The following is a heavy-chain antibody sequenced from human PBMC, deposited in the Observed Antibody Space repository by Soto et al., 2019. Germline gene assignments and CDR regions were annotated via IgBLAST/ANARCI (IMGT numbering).Heavy chain of an antibody. Sequence: EVQLVESGGGLVQPGGSLRLSCAASGFTFSTYWMHWVRQAPGKGLVWVSRINTDGSSTSYADSVKGRFTTSRDNTKNTLYLQMNSLRGEDTAVYYCTTLVVQGAPLTYWGLGTLVTVSS. V-gene: IGHV3-74*01. CDR1: GFTFSTYW. CDR3: TTLVVQGAPLTY. D-gene: IGHD1-1*01. J-gene: IGHJ4*02. CDR2: INTDGSST.